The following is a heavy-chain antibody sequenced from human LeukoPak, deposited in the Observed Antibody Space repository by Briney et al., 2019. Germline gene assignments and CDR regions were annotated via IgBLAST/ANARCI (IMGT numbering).Heavy chain of an antibody. V-gene: IGHV4-59*08. CDR3: ARLAHYCSGGSCPGWFDP. Sequence: SETLSLTCTVSGGSISSYYWSWIRQPPGKGLEWIGYIYYSGSTNYNPSLKSRVTISVDTSKNQFSLKLSSVTAADTAVYYCARLAHYCSGGSCPGWFDPWGQGTLVTVPS. D-gene: IGHD2-15*01. CDR2: IYYSGST. J-gene: IGHJ5*02. CDR1: GGSISSYY.